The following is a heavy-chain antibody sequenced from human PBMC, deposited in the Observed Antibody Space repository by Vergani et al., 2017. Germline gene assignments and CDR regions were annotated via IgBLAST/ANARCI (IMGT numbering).Heavy chain of an antibody. Sequence: EVQVVQSGGGLVKPGGSLRLSCETSGFIFSDYNLNWVRQAPGSGLEWVASISGRSSYVNYAVSVKGRFTISRDNAKNSLYLQMNSLRAEDTAVYYCARGVRGVITPYYGMDVWGQGTTVTVSS. D-gene: IGHD3-10*01. J-gene: IGHJ6*02. CDR3: ARGVRGVITPYYGMDV. CDR2: ISGRSSYV. CDR1: GFIFSDYN. V-gene: IGHV3-21*02.